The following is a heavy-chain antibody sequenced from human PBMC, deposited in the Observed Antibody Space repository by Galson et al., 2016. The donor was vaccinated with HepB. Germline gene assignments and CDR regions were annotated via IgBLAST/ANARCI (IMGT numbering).Heavy chain of an antibody. Sequence: PALVKPTQTLTLTCSFSSVTAKRVDVGWIRQPPGKALEWLAFICWDEDKRYNPSLKSRLTITRDTSKNQVVLTMTNMDPVDTATYYCAHVRDGLELYFDSWGQGTLVTVSS. CDR1: SVTAKRVD. V-gene: IGHV2-5*02. CDR3: AHVRDGLELYFDS. D-gene: IGHD1-1*01. CDR2: ICWDEDK. J-gene: IGHJ4*02.